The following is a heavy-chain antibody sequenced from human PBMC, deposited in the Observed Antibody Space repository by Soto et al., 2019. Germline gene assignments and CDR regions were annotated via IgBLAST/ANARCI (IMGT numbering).Heavy chain of an antibody. CDR3: ARIPVDTYMINWFDP. V-gene: IGHV4-61*08. CDR1: GGSVSSGDYY. CDR2: IYYIGST. Sequence: NPSETLSLTCTVSGGSVSSGDYYWSWIRHPPGNGLEWIGYIYYIGSTNYDPSLKSRVSISLDTSKNQFSLRLTSVTAADTAVYYCARIPVDTYMINWFDPWGQGTMITV. J-gene: IGHJ5*02. D-gene: IGHD5-18*01.